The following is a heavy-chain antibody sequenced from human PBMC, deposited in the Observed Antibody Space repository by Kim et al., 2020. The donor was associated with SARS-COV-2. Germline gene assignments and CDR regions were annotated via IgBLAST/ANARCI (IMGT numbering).Heavy chain of an antibody. D-gene: IGHD3-10*01. CDR3: ARAGESGWFRVIAGMDV. CDR2: IYYSGST. V-gene: IGHV4-59*13. CDR1: GGSISSYY. Sequence: SETLSLTCTVSGGSISSYYWSWIRQPPGKGLEWIGYIYYSGSTNYNPSLKSRATISVDTSKNQFSLKLSSVTAADTAVYYFARAGESGWFRVIAGMDVWG. J-gene: IGHJ6*01.